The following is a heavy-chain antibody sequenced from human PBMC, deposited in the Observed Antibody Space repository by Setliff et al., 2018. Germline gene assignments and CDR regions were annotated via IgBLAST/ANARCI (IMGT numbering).Heavy chain of an antibody. CDR3: VREGVDRRSSTDYRYYMDV. J-gene: IGHJ6*03. CDR2: TIPMFGTT. V-gene: IGHV1-69*05. D-gene: IGHD6-6*01. Sequence: SVKVSCKATGGTFRNYGISWVRQAPGQGLEWMGGTIPMFGTTNYAQKFQGRLTIITDESTNTAFMQLSSLRSDDTAVYYCVREGVDRRSSTDYRYYMDVWGKGTTVTVSS. CDR1: GGTFRNYG.